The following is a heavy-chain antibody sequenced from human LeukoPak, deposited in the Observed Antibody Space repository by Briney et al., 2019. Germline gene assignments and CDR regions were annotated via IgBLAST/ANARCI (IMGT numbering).Heavy chain of an antibody. Sequence: SETLSLTCTVSGGSISSYYWSWIRQPPGKGLEWIGYIYFSGSTNYNPSLKSRVTIPVDTSRNQFSLQLSSVTAADTAVYYCARVRSAAATNAFDYCGQGTPVTVSS. CDR1: GGSISSYY. V-gene: IGHV4-59*01. CDR2: IYFSGST. CDR3: ARVRSAAATNAFDY. D-gene: IGHD6-13*01. J-gene: IGHJ4*02.